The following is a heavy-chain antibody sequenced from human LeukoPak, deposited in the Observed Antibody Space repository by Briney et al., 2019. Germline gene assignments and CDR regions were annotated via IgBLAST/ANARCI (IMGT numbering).Heavy chain of an antibody. J-gene: IGHJ4*02. CDR2: IYPGDSDT. CDR3: ARVEWTRLNFDY. D-gene: IGHD1-26*01. CDR1: GYSFTSYW. V-gene: IGHV5-51*01. Sequence: GESLKISCKGSGYSFTSYWIGWVRQMPGKGLEWMGIIYPGDSDTRYSPSFQGQVTISADQSISTAYLQWSRLKASHTAMYYCARVEWTRLNFDYSGQGTLVTVSS.